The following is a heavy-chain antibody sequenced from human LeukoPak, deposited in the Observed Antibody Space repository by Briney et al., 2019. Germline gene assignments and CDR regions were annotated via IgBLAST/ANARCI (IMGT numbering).Heavy chain of an antibody. J-gene: IGHJ5*02. D-gene: IGHD3-10*01. V-gene: IGHV3-30*03. CDR3: AHGSGSYYDWFDP. CDR2: ISYDGSNK. Sequence: GGSLRLSCAASGFTFSSYGMHWVRQAAGKGLEWVAVISYDGSNKYYADSVKGRFTISRDNSKNTLYLQMNSLRAEDTAVYYCAHGSGSYYDWFDPWGQGTLVTVSS. CDR1: GFTFSSYG.